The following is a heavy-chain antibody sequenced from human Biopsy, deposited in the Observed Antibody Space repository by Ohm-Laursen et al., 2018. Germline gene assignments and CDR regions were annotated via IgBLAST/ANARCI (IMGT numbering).Heavy chain of an antibody. D-gene: IGHD2-8*01. V-gene: IGHV1-2*02. CDR1: SYTFTDYN. J-gene: IGHJ4*02. CDR3: ARDPLNGHKHFDY. CDR2: INCKTGAT. Sequence: VASVKVSRKASSYTFTDYNIHWMRQAPGQGLEWLGYINCKTGATNYAQKFQGTVTITRDTSISTAYLALGSLRSADTAIYYCARDPLNGHKHFDYWGQGSLVTVSS.